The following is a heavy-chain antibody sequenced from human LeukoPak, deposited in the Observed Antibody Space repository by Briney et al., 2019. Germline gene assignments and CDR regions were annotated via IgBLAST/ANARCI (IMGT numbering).Heavy chain of an antibody. CDR1: GYSFTSYW. Sequence: GESLKISCKGSGYSFTSYWIGWVRQMPGKGLEWMGIIYPGDSDTRYSPSFQGQVTISADKSISTAYLQWSSLKASDTAMYYCARQQENYDYVWGSYRYTSFDYWGQGTLVTVPS. CDR3: ARQQENYDYVWGSYRYTSFDY. V-gene: IGHV5-51*01. D-gene: IGHD3-16*02. CDR2: IYPGDSDT. J-gene: IGHJ4*02.